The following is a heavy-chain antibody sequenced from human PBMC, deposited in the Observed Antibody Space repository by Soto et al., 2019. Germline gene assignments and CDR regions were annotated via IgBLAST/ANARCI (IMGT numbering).Heavy chain of an antibody. D-gene: IGHD1-1*01. CDR1: GYTLTELS. CDR2: FDPEDGET. Sequence: ASVNVSCKVSGYTLTELSIHWVRQAPGKGLEWMGGFDPEDGETIYAQKFQGRVTITADESTSTAYMELSSLRSEDTAVYYCARTSPRMVGYYYYGMDVWGQGTTVTVSS. J-gene: IGHJ6*02. CDR3: ARTSPRMVGYYYYGMDV. V-gene: IGHV1-24*01.